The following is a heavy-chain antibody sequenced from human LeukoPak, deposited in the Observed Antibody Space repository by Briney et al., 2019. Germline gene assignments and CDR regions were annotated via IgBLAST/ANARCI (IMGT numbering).Heavy chain of an antibody. V-gene: IGHV4-4*09. Sequence: TSETLSLTCTVSGDSISNYYWSWIRQTPGKGLEWIGYIHTSGSTYYNPSLKSRVTISVDVSKNQFSLKLSSVTAADTAVYYSARGYYDTSAYSNPFDFWGQGTLVTVSS. D-gene: IGHD3-22*01. CDR1: GDSISNYY. CDR2: IHTSGST. J-gene: IGHJ4*02. CDR3: ARGYYDTSAYSNPFDF.